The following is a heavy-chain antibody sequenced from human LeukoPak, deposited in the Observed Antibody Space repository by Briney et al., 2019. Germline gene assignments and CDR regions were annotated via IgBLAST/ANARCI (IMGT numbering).Heavy chain of an antibody. CDR2: INYSGST. D-gene: IGHD3-16*02. CDR3: ARWGYYDYVWGSYRYFDY. Sequence: SETLSLTCTVSGGSISSSSYYWGWIRQPPGKGLNWIGSINYSGSTYYNPSLKSRVTISVDTSKNQSSLKLSSVTAADTAVYYCARWGYYDYVWGSYRYFDYWGQGTLVTVSS. CDR1: GGSISSSSYY. V-gene: IGHV4-39*01. J-gene: IGHJ4*02.